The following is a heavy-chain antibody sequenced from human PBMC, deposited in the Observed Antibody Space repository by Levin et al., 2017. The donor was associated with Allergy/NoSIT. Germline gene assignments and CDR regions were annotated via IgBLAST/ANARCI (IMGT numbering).Heavy chain of an antibody. Sequence: PSETLSLTCTVSGVSISGYYWSWIRQPPGKGLEWIGYISYSGSTDYNPSLKSRLTISLDTSKNQFSLRLTSVTAADTAVYYCARGGCSSTDCYASVRGAVPFDYWGQGTLATVSS. CDR1: GVSISGYY. V-gene: IGHV4-59*13. J-gene: IGHJ4*02. CDR3: ARGGCSSTDCYASVRGAVPFDY. CDR2: ISYSGST. D-gene: IGHD2-2*01.